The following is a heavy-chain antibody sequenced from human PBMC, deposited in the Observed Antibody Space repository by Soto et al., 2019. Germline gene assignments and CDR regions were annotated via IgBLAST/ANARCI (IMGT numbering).Heavy chain of an antibody. CDR1: GFTFSSYG. CDR2: ISYDGINK. Sequence: PGGSLRLSCAASGFTFSSYGMHWVRQAPGKGLEWVAVISYDGINKYYADSVKGRFTISRDNSKNTLYLQMNSLRAEDTAVYYCAKQGPYKSLDYWGQGTLVTVSS. V-gene: IGHV3-30*18. D-gene: IGHD1-1*01. J-gene: IGHJ4*02. CDR3: AKQGPYKSLDY.